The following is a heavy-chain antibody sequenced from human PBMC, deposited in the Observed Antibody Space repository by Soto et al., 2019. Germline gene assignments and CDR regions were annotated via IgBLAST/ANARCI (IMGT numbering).Heavy chain of an antibody. CDR3: ERGAKPMINGMDSFDI. CDR2: IKQDGTEK. D-gene: IGHD3-16*01. CDR1: GFTFSRYW. Sequence: PGGSLRLSCAASGFTFSRYWMNWVRQAPGKGLEWVANIKQDGTEKNYVDSVKGRFTISRDNARNSLYLQMDSLRAEDTAVYFCERGAKPMINGMDSFDIWGQGTMVTVSS. J-gene: IGHJ3*02. V-gene: IGHV3-7*01.